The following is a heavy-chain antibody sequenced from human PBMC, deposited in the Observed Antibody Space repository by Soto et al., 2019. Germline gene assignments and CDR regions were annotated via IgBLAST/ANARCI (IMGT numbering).Heavy chain of an antibody. CDR3: ESLGYTAMVPFDI. V-gene: IGHV3-48*03. CDR1: GFTFSSYE. J-gene: IGHJ3*02. D-gene: IGHD5-18*01. Sequence: XGSLRLSCAASGFTFSSYEMNWVRQAPGKGLEWVSYISSSGSTIYYADSVKGRFTISRDNAKNSLYLQMNSLRAEDTAVYYCESLGYTAMVPFDIWGQGTMVTVSS. CDR2: ISSSGSTI.